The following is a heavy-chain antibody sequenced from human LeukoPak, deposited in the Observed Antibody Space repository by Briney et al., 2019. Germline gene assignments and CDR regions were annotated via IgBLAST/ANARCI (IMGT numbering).Heavy chain of an antibody. CDR2: IYYSGST. V-gene: IGHV4-61*01. CDR3: ARAAAGTTGYYFDY. J-gene: IGHJ4*02. D-gene: IGHD1-1*01. Sequence: SETLSLTCTVSGGSVSSGSYYWSRIRQPPGKGLEWIGYIYYSGSTNYNPSLKSRVTISVDTSKNQFSLKLSSVTAADTAVYYCARAAAGTTGYYFDYWGQGTLVTVSS. CDR1: GGSVSSGSYY.